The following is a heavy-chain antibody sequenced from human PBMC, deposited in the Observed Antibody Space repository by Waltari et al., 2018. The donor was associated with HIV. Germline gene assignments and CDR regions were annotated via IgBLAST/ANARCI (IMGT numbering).Heavy chain of an antibody. V-gene: IGHV3-21*06. J-gene: IGHJ6*02. Sequence: EVQLVESGGGLVKPGGSLRLSCAAPGFPFITYSMNWVRRAPGKGLEWVASFSNSGTYTYYADSVKGRFTMSRDNAKNSLYLQMNSLRVEDTAVYYCARDLMTGYGMDVWGQGTTVTVSS. CDR3: ARDLMTGYGMDV. CDR2: FSNSGTYT. CDR1: GFPFITYS. D-gene: IGHD2-8*01.